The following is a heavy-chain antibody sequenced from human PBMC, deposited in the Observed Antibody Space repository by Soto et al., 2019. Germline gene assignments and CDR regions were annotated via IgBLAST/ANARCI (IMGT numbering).Heavy chain of an antibody. CDR1: GGSIISYY. CDR3: ARVIMITFGGTPIRSDP. Sequence: SETLSLTCTVSGGSIISYYWSWILQPPGKGLEWIGYIYYSGSTNYNPSLKSRVTISVDTSKNQFSLKLSSVTAADTAVYYCARVIMITFGGTPIRSDPWGQGTLVTVSS. J-gene: IGHJ5*02. D-gene: IGHD3-16*01. V-gene: IGHV4-59*08. CDR2: IYYSGST.